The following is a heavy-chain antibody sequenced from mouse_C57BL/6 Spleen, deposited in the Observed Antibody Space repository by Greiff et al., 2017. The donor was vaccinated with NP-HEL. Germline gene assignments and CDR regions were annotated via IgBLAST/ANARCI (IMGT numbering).Heavy chain of an antibody. CDR3: ARRYGSGNDY. CDR2: IDPSDSYT. CDR1: GYTFTSYW. V-gene: IGHV1-50*01. D-gene: IGHD1-1*01. Sequence: VQLQQPGAELVKPGASVKLSCKASGYTFTSYWMQWVKQRPGQGLEWIGEIDPSDSYTNYNQKFKGKATLTVDTSSSTAYMQLSSLTSEDSAVYYCARRYGSGNDYWGQGTTLTVSS. J-gene: IGHJ2*01.